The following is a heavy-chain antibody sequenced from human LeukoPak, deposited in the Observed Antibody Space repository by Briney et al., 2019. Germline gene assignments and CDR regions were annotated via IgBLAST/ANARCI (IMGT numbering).Heavy chain of an antibody. J-gene: IGHJ4*02. V-gene: IGHV4-34*01. CDR3: ARTIKGYSADY. D-gene: IGHD3-22*01. CDR1: GGSFSGYY. CDR2: INHSGST. Sequence: SETLSLTCAVYGGSFSGYYWSWIRQPPGKGLEWIGEINHSGSTNYNPSLKSRVTISVDTSKNQFSLKLSSVTAADTAVYYCARTIKGYSADYWGQGTLVTVSS.